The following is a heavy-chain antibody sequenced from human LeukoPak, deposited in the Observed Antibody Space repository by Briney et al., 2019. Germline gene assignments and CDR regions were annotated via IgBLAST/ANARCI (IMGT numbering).Heavy chain of an antibody. Sequence: SETLSLTCTVSGASISSYYWSWLRQSPAKGLEWVAYIHASGTTNYNPSLKSRVTISIDTSKSQFSLKLTSVTAADTAVYYCARLTAAAAALTYHYFDHWGQGTLVTVSS. D-gene: IGHD6-13*01. CDR3: ARLTAAAAALTYHYFDH. CDR1: GASISSYY. J-gene: IGHJ4*02. V-gene: IGHV4-4*09. CDR2: IHASGTT.